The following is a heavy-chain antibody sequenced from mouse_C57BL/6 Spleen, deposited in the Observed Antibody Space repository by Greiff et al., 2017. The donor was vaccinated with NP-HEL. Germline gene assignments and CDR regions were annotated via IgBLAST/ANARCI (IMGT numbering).Heavy chain of an antibody. CDR3: ARSLIYYYGSSYAMDY. Sequence: VQLQQPGAELVRPGSSVKLSCKASGYTFTSYWMDWVKQRPGQGLEWIGNIYPSDSETHYNQKFKDKATLTVDKSSSTACMQLSSLTSEDSAVYYCARSLIYYYGSSYAMDYWGQGTSVTVSS. CDR2: IYPSDSET. D-gene: IGHD1-1*01. V-gene: IGHV1-61*01. J-gene: IGHJ4*01. CDR1: GYTFTSYW.